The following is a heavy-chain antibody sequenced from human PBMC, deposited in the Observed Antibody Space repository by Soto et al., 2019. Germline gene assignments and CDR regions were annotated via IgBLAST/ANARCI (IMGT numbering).Heavy chain of an antibody. J-gene: IGHJ4*02. CDR1: GYTFTSYG. CDR3: ARVQYRGSPGDY. Sequence: QVQLVQSGAEVKKPGASVKVSCKASGYTFTSYGISWVRQAPGQGLEWMGWISAYNGNTNYAQKLQDRVTMTTDTPARTAYMERRGLRSDDTDGYYCARVQYRGSPGDYWGQGTLVT. V-gene: IGHV1-18*01. D-gene: IGHD6-6*01. CDR2: ISAYNGNT.